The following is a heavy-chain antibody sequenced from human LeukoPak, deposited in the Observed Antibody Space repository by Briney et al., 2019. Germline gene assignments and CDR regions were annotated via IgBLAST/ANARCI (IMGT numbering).Heavy chain of an antibody. CDR2: ISSSSSYI. Sequence: GGSLRLSCAASGFTFSSYSMNWVRQAPGKGLEWVSSISSSSSYIYYADSVKGRFTISRDNAKNSLYLQMNSLRAEDTAVYYCARDTVLRYFDWLSNYYGMDVWGQGTTVTVSS. J-gene: IGHJ6*02. D-gene: IGHD3-9*01. CDR3: ARDTVLRYFDWLSNYYGMDV. V-gene: IGHV3-21*01. CDR1: GFTFSSYS.